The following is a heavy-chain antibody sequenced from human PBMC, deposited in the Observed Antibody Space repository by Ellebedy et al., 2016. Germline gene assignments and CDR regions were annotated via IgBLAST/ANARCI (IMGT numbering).Heavy chain of an antibody. CDR2: ISGSGGST. V-gene: IGHV3-23*01. Sequence: GGSLRLXXAASGFTFSSYAMSWVRQAPGKGLEWVSAISGSGGSTYYADSVKGRFTISRDNSKNTLYLQMNSLRAEDTAVYYCAKDRITMITLLFDYWGQGTLVTVSS. CDR3: AKDRITMITLLFDY. D-gene: IGHD3-22*01. J-gene: IGHJ4*02. CDR1: GFTFSSYA.